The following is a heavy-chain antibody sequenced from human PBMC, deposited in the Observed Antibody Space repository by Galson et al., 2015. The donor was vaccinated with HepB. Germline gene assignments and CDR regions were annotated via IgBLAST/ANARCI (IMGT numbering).Heavy chain of an antibody. CDR1: GFTFSSYS. D-gene: IGHD6-6*01. Sequence: SLRLSCAASGFTFSSYSMNWVRQAPGKGLEWVSSISSSSSYIYYADSVKGRFTISRDNAKNSLYLQMNSLRAEDTAVYYCARDSPPIAALRLGYMDVWGEGTTVTVSS. CDR3: ARDSPPIAALRLGYMDV. V-gene: IGHV3-21*01. CDR2: ISSSSSYI. J-gene: IGHJ6*03.